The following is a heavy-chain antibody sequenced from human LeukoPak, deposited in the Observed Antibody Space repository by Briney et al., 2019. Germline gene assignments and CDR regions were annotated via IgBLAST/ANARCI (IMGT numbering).Heavy chain of an antibody. CDR2: IFPGDSDT. CDR1: GYSFTNFW. Sequence: GESLKISCKASGYSFTNFWIGWVRQMPGKGLQWMGIIFPGDSDTRYSPSFQGQVTFSVDKSISTAYLQWSSLKASDTAMYYCARHITGTFPDAFEIWGQGTMVTVSS. J-gene: IGHJ3*02. D-gene: IGHD1-20*01. CDR3: ARHITGTFPDAFEI. V-gene: IGHV5-51*01.